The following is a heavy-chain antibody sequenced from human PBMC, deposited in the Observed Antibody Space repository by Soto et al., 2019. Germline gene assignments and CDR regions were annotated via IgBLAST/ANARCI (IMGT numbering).Heavy chain of an antibody. Sequence: GGSLRLSCAASGFTFSSYAMSWVRQAPGKGLEWVSAITGSGGSTYYADSVKGRFTISRDNSKNTLYLQMNCLRAEDTAVYYCAKGEYSSSSWFDPWGQGTLVTVSS. V-gene: IGHV3-23*01. CDR3: AKGEYSSSSWFDP. D-gene: IGHD6-6*01. J-gene: IGHJ5*02. CDR2: ITGSGGST. CDR1: GFTFSSYA.